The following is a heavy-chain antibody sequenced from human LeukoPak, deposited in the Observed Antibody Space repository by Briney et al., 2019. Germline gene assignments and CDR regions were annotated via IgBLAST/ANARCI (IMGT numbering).Heavy chain of an antibody. CDR1: GFTFSSYS. Sequence: GGSLRLSCAASGFTFSSYSTNWVRQAPGKGLEWVSYISSSSSTIYYADSVKGRFTISRDNAKNSLYLQMNSLRAEDTAVYYCARDWVWFGELINPFDYWGQGTLVTVSS. D-gene: IGHD3-10*01. J-gene: IGHJ4*02. V-gene: IGHV3-48*01. CDR2: ISSSSSTI. CDR3: ARDWVWFGELINPFDY.